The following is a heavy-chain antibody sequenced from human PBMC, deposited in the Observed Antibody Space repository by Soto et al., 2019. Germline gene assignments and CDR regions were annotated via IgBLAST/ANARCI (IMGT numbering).Heavy chain of an antibody. CDR3: ARAPKVSGSAQTRNDF. J-gene: IGHJ4*02. CDR1: SGSLSGYY. V-gene: IGHV4-34*01. Sequence: PSETLSLTCSLYSGSLSGYYGSWIRQPPGKGLEWIGEISPSGTTNYSPSLKSRVSISVDTSKNQLSLNLTSLTAADTAVYYCARAPKVSGSAQTRNDFWGQGSLVTVSS. D-gene: IGHD6-6*01. CDR2: ISPSGTT.